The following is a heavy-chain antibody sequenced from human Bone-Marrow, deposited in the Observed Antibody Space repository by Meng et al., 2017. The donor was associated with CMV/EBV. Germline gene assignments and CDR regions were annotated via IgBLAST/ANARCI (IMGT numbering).Heavy chain of an antibody. CDR2: INPNSGGT. CDR3: AREGEGGLPAANTFDI. CDR1: GGTFSSYA. D-gene: IGHD2-2*01. J-gene: IGHJ3*02. Sequence: ASVKVSCKASGGTFSSYAISWVRQAPGQGLEWMGWINPNSGGTNYAQKFQGRVTMTRDTSISKAYMELRRRRSDDTDVYYCAREGEGGLPAANTFDIWGQGQRV. V-gene: IGHV1-2*02.